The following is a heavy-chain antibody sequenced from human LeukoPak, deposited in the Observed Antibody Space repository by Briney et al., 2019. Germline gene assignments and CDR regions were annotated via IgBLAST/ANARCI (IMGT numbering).Heavy chain of an antibody. V-gene: IGHV4-39*01. J-gene: IGHJ5*02. CDR1: GGSISSSSYY. CDR3: ARHGPITMVRGVIIATNWFDP. D-gene: IGHD3-10*01. Sequence: SETLSLTCTVSGGSISSSSYYWGWIRQPPGKGLEWIGSIYYSGSTYYNPSLKSRVTISVDTSKNQFSLKLSSVTAADTAVYYCARHGPITMVRGVIIATNWFDPWGQGTLVTVS. CDR2: IYYSGST.